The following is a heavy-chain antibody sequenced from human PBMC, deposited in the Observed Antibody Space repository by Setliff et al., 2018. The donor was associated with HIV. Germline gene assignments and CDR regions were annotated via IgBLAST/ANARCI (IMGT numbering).Heavy chain of an antibody. CDR1: GGSITSFY. D-gene: IGHD1-1*01. CDR3: ARTTILQESFDL. J-gene: IGHJ3*01. CDR2: IYTSGST. V-gene: IGHV4-4*07. Sequence: SETLSLTCTVSGGSITSFYWNWIRQPAGRGLEWIGRIYTSGSTNYSLSLKSRVSMSVDTSRNQLSPRLTSVTAADTAVYFCARTTILQESFDLWGQGTMVTVSS.